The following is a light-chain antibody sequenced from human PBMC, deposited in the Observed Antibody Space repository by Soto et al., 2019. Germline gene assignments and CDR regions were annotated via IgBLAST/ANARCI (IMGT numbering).Light chain of an antibody. CDR1: QSITTY. CDR2: AAS. J-gene: IGKJ4*01. CDR3: QQSYSTPPT. V-gene: IGKV1-39*01. Sequence: DIQMTQSPSSLSASVGDRVTITCRASQSITTYLNWYQQKPGKAPKLLIYAASSLQSGVPSRFSGSGSGTDFTLTISGLHPEDFATYYCQQSYSTPPTLGGGTKVDIK.